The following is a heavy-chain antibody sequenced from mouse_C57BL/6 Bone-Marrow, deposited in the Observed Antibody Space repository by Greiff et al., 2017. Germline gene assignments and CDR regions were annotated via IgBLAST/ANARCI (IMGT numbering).Heavy chain of an antibody. CDR2: ISSGGSYT. J-gene: IGHJ1*03. D-gene: IGHD2-2*01. Sequence: EVKLMESGGDLVKPGGSLKLSCAASGFTFSSYGMSWVRQTPDKRLEWVATISSGGSYTYYPDSVKGRFTISRDNAKNTLYLQMSSLKSEDTAMYYCARHGRLRRRFAYWGTGTTVTVSS. CDR1: GFTFSSYG. CDR3: ARHGRLRRRFAY. V-gene: IGHV5-6*01.